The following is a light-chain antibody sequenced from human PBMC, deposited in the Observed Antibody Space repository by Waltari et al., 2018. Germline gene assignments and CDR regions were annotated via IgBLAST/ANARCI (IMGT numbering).Light chain of an antibody. CDR1: SSDVGSNNL. Sequence: QSALTQPASVSGSLGQSITISCPGTSSDVGSNNLVSWYQQRPGKAPKLMIYEVSKRPSGVSNRFSGSKSGNTASLTISGLQAEDEADYYCCSYAGSSTYVFGTGTKVTVL. CDR2: EVS. J-gene: IGLJ1*01. CDR3: CSYAGSSTYV. V-gene: IGLV2-23*02.